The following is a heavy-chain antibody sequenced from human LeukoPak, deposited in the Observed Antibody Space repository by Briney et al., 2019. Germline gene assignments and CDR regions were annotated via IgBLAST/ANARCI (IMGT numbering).Heavy chain of an antibody. D-gene: IGHD3-3*01. Sequence: ASVKVSCKASGYTFTSYDINWVRQATGQGLEWMGWMNPNSGNTGYAQKFQGRVTITRNTSISTAYMELSSLRSEDTAVYYCARGSTYYDFWSGYYTSYDYWGQGTLVTVSS. V-gene: IGHV1-8*03. CDR1: GYTFTSYD. J-gene: IGHJ4*02. CDR2: MNPNSGNT. CDR3: ARGSTYYDFWSGYYTSYDY.